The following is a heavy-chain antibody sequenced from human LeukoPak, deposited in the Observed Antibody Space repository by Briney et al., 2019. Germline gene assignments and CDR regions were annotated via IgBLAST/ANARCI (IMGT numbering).Heavy chain of an antibody. CDR2: ISSRSSAI. V-gene: IGHV3-48*02. Sequence: PGGSLRLSCAASGFTFSSFSMNWVRQAPGKGLEWISYISSRSSAIYYADSVKGRFTISRDNAKNSLYLQMNSLRDEDTAVYYCARDGGYGVNAAFDIWGQGTMVTVSS. D-gene: IGHD4-23*01. CDR1: GFTFSSFS. J-gene: IGHJ3*02. CDR3: ARDGGYGVNAAFDI.